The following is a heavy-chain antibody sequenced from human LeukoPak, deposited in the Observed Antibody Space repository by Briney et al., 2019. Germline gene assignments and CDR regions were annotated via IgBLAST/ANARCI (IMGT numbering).Heavy chain of an antibody. CDR3: ARRDLFYWYFDL. Sequence: TSETLSLTCTVSGGSISTYYWSWIRQPAGKGLEWIGRMYTSGSTNYNPSLKSRVTISVDTSKNQFSLKLSSVTAADTAVYYCARRDLFYWYFDLWGRGTLVTVSS. D-gene: IGHD2-21*01. J-gene: IGHJ2*01. CDR1: GGSISTYY. V-gene: IGHV4-4*07. CDR2: MYTSGST.